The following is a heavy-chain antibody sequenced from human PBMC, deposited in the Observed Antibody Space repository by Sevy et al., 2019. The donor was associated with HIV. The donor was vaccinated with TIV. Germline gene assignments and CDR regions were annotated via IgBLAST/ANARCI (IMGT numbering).Heavy chain of an antibody. CDR3: AKDGAPYFDWFYFDY. J-gene: IGHJ4*02. CDR1: GFTFSSYG. Sequence: GGSLRLSCAASGFTFSSYGMHWVRQAPGKGLEWVAVISYDGSNKYYADSVKGRFTISRDNSKNTLYLQMKSLRAEDTAVYYCAKDGAPYFDWFYFDYWGQGTLVTVSS. D-gene: IGHD3-9*01. CDR2: ISYDGSNK. V-gene: IGHV3-30*18.